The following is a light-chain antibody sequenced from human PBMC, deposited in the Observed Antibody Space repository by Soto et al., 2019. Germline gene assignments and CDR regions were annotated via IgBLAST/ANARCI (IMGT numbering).Light chain of an antibody. CDR2: YDS. CDR3: QVWDNSSDHYV. CDR1: NIGSKT. J-gene: IGLJ1*01. Sequence: SYELTQPPSVSVAPGETAKITCGGNNIGSKTVYWYQQKPGQAPVVVISYDSDRPSGIPDRFSGSNSGNTATLTISRVEAGDEADYYCQVWDNSSDHYVFGTGTKVTVL. V-gene: IGLV3-21*04.